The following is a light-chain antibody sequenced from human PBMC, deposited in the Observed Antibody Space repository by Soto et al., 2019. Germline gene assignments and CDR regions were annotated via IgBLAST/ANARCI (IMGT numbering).Light chain of an antibody. CDR3: LQDHNYPLT. Sequence: AIQMAQSPSSLSASVGDRVTITCRASQGIGNDVGWFQQKPGKAPKLLIYAAATLQSGVPSRFNGSRSGTDFTLTISSLQPEDFATYYCLQDHNYPLTFGGGTKVEIK. J-gene: IGKJ4*01. V-gene: IGKV1-6*02. CDR1: QGIGND. CDR2: AAA.